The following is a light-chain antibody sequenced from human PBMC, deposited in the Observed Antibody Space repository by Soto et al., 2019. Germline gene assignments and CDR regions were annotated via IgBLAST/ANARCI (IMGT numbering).Light chain of an antibody. CDR2: SND. CDR1: SSNIGTNT. CDR3: AAWDARLNGVV. Sequence: QSVLTQPPSTSGTPGQRVTISCSGSSSNIGTNTVNWYQQVPGTAPKLLIYSNDQRPSGVPDRFSGSKSGTSVSLAISGLKSVDEADYFCAAWDARLNGVVFGGATHLTVL. J-gene: IGLJ3*02. V-gene: IGLV1-44*01.